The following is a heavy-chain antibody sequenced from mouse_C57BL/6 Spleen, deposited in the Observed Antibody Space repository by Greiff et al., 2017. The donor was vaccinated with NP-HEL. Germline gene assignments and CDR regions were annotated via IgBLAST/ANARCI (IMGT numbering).Heavy chain of an antibody. CDR1: GFTFSDYY. CDR3: ARAYYSNVAWFAY. Sequence: EVKLMESEGGLVQPGSSLKLSCTASGFTFSDYYMAWVRQVPDKGLEWVANINYDGSSTYYLDSLKSRFIISRDNAKNILYLQMSSLKSEDTATYYRARAYYSNVAWFAYWGQGTLVTVSA. CDR2: INYDGSST. D-gene: IGHD2-5*01. J-gene: IGHJ3*01. V-gene: IGHV5-16*01.